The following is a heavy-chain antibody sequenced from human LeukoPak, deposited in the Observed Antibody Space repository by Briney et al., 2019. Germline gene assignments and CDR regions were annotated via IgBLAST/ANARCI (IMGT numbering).Heavy chain of an antibody. Sequence: PSETLSLTCTVSGGSVSRDGYYWSWIRQHPAKGLEWIGYINYSGYTYYNLSLKSRITMSVDTSKNQFSLKLSSVTAADTAVYFCARVIILRGVIRHFDYWGQGPRVTVSS. V-gene: IGHV4-31*02. D-gene: IGHD3-10*01. J-gene: IGHJ4*02. CDR1: GGSVSRDGYY. CDR3: ARVIILRGVIRHFDY. CDR2: INYSGYT.